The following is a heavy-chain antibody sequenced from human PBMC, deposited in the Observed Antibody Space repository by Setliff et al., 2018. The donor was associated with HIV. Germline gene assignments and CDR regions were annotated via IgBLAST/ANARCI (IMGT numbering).Heavy chain of an antibody. CDR2: IIPIFGTT. J-gene: IGHJ4*02. CDR3: AREGGGHSTAFDY. V-gene: IGHV1-69*06. CDR1: GGTFSSFG. D-gene: IGHD4-17*01. Sequence: GASVKVSCKTSGGTFSSFGISWVRQAPGQGLEWMGRIIPIFGTTNHAQKFQGRVTITADKSTSTAYMELSSLRSEDTAVYYCAREGGGHSTAFDYWGQGTQVTVSS.